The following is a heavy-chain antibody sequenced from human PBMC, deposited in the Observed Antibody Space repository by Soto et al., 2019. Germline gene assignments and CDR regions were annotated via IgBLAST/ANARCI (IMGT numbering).Heavy chain of an antibody. J-gene: IGHJ6*02. CDR3: ATWGMTTGTTRRDYYSGMDV. V-gene: IGHV3-23*01. CDR2: ISGSGGST. D-gene: IGHD4-17*01. Sequence: GGSLRLSCAASGFTFSSYAMSWVRQAPGKGLEWVSAISGSGGSTYYADSVKGRFTISRDNSKNTLYLQMNSLRAEDTAVYYWATWGMTTGTTRRDYYSGMDVWGQGTTVTVSS. CDR1: GFTFSSYA.